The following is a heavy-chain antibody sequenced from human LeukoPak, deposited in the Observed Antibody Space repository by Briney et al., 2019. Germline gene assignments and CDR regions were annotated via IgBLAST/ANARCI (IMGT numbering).Heavy chain of an antibody. CDR1: GGSLNTPNYY. Sequence: SETLSLTCTVSGGSLNTPNYYWGWIRQPPGKGLEWIGNIYYSGSTYYNPSLKGRVTISLDTSKSQFSLKLSSVTAADTAVYYCASVRRGFGESSKYYAYYYMGVWGKGTTVTISS. CDR2: IYYSGST. CDR3: ASVRRGFGESSKYYAYYYMGV. V-gene: IGHV4-39*01. J-gene: IGHJ6*03. D-gene: IGHD3-10*01.